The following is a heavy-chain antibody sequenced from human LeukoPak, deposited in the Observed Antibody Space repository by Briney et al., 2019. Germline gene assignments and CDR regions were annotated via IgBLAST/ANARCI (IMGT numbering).Heavy chain of an antibody. D-gene: IGHD4/OR15-4a*01. Sequence: PGGSLGLSCAASGFTFSSYSMNWVRQAPGKGLEWISFISSSSGIIHYADSVKGRFTISRDDAKNSLYLQMNSLRAEDTAVYYCARAMVGTNQVFDYWGQGTLVTVSS. CDR2: ISSSSGII. J-gene: IGHJ4*02. V-gene: IGHV3-48*01. CDR1: GFTFSSYS. CDR3: ARAMVGTNQVFDY.